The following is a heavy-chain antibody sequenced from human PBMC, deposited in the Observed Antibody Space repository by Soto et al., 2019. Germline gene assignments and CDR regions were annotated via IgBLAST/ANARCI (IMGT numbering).Heavy chain of an antibody. CDR2: LNAGNGNT. Sequence: ASVKVSCKASGYTFTSYAMHWLRQSPGQRLEWMGWLNAGNGNTRYARKFQGRVTMTRDTSTTTAYMELSSLRSQDTAVYYCARDRGIVGASGFDHWGQGTLVTVSS. CDR1: GYTFTSYA. CDR3: ARDRGIVGASGFDH. D-gene: IGHD1-26*01. J-gene: IGHJ4*02. V-gene: IGHV1-3*01.